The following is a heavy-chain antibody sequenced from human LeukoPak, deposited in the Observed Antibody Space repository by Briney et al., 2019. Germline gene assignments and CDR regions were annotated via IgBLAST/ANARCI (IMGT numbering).Heavy chain of an antibody. CDR1: GFTFSSYS. CDR3: ASYGAGSYSLSTD. D-gene: IGHD3-10*01. J-gene: IGHJ4*02. V-gene: IGHV3-23*01. Sequence: QAGGSLRLSCAASGFTFSSYSMSWVRQAPGKGLEWVSAISGSGGSTYYADSVKGRFTITRDNSKNTLYLQMNSLRAEDTAVYYCASYGAGSYSLSTDWGQGTLVTVSS. CDR2: ISGSGGST.